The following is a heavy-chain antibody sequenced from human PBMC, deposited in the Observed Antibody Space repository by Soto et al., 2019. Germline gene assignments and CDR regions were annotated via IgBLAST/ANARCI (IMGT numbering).Heavy chain of an antibody. J-gene: IGHJ4*02. V-gene: IGHV3-30*18. Sequence: QLQLVESGGGVVQPGGSLRLSCAASGFTFSSYGFHWVRKAPGKGLEWVALISHDGSAKNYADSVTGRFTISRDNSRNTLDLQMSSLRVEDTAVYYCANGRCGTKCYTPDSWGQGNLVNFSS. CDR1: GFTFSSYG. D-gene: IGHD2-2*02. CDR3: ANGRCGTKCYTPDS. CDR2: ISHDGSAK.